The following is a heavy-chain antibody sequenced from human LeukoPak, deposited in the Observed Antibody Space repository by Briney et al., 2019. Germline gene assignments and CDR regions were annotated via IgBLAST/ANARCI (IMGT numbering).Heavy chain of an antibody. CDR1: GFTFSAYS. D-gene: IGHD6-19*01. J-gene: IGHJ3*01. CDR3: VRVGSGATRADTLDL. Sequence: KPGGSLRLSCAASGFTFSAYSMNWVRQAPGGGLEWVSSIGAAGSHIYYADSMKGRFTISRDNAKSSLFLQMNSLRAEDTGIYYCVRVGSGATRADTLDLWGQGTMVTVSS. V-gene: IGHV3-21*01. CDR2: IGAAGSHI.